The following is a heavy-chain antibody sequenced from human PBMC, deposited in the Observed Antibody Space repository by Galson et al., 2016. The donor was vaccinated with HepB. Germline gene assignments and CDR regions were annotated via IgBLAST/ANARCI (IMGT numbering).Heavy chain of an antibody. CDR1: GFYFSNYY. Sequence: SLRLSCAGSGFYFSNYYMSWVRQAPGKGLEWISYISRSGATTYYADSMKGRFTVSKDSAENSMFLQMNSLTAGDTAVYYCARRLGDYFAFDLWGQGTMVTVS. CDR3: ARRLGDYFAFDL. V-gene: IGHV3-11*01. CDR2: ISRSGATT. D-gene: IGHD2/OR15-2a*01. J-gene: IGHJ3*01.